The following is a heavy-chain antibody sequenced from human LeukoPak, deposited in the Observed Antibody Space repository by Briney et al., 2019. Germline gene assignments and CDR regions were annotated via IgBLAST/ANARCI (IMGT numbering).Heavy chain of an antibody. CDR1: GFTFSSYW. Sequence: QPGGSLRLSCAASGFTFSSYWMYWVRQAPGKGLVWVSRINTGGSSTSYADSVKGRFTISRDNAKNTLYLQMNSLRAEDTAVYYCAKGPISSSSWWGGYFDYWGQGTLVTVSS. CDR3: AKGPISSSSWWGGYFDY. J-gene: IGHJ4*02. CDR2: INTGGSST. D-gene: IGHD6-13*01. V-gene: IGHV3-74*01.